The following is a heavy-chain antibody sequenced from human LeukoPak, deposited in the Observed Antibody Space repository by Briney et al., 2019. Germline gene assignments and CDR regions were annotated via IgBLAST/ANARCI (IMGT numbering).Heavy chain of an antibody. D-gene: IGHD1-7*01. CDR1: GGSFSGYY. J-gene: IGHJ4*02. V-gene: IGHV4-34*01. Sequence: PSETLSLTCAVYGGSFSGYYWSWIRQSPGKGLEWIGEINHSGSTNYNPSLKSRVTISVDTSKNQFSLKLGSVTAADTAVYYCARVIGTGTTRFDYWGQGTLVTVSS. CDR2: INHSGST. CDR3: ARVIGTGTTRFDY.